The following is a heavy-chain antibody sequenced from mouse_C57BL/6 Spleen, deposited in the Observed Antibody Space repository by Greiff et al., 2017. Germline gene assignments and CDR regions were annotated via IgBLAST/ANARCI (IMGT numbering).Heavy chain of an antibody. CDR1: GFTFSSYA. CDR3: ARRGSYWYFDV. CDR2: ISDGGSYT. V-gene: IGHV5-4*03. Sequence: EVKVEESGGGLVKPGGSLKLSCAASGFTFSSYAMSWVRQTPEKRLEWVATISDGGSYTYYPDNVKGRFTISRDNAKNNLYLQMSHLKSEDTAMYYCARRGSYWYFDVWGTGTTVTVSS. J-gene: IGHJ1*03.